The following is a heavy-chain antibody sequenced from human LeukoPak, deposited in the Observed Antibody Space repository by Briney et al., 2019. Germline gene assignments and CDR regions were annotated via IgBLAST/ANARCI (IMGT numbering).Heavy chain of an antibody. D-gene: IGHD6-13*01. J-gene: IGHJ6*03. CDR1: GGTFSSYA. Sequence: ASVKVSCKASGGTFSSYAISWVRQATGQGLEWMGWINPNSDNTGYPQKFQGRVTITWNTSISTTYMELSSLRSEDTAVFYCARGPSGSWSARVRYMDVWGKGTTVTVSS. CDR3: ARGPSGSWSARVRYMDV. V-gene: IGHV1-8*03. CDR2: INPNSDNT.